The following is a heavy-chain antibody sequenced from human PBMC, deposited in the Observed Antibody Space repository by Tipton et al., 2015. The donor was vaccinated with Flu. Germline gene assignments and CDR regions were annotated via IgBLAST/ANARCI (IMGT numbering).Heavy chain of an antibody. CDR2: ISGSGGST. J-gene: IGHJ4*02. CDR1: GFTFSSYA. D-gene: IGHD4-11*01. V-gene: IGHV3-23*01. CDR3: AKGPHDYSNYYYFDY. Sequence: SLRLSCAASGFTFSSYAMSWVRQAPGKGLEWVSAISGSGGSTYYADSVKGRFTISRDNSKNTLYLQMNSLRAEDTAVYYCAKGPHDYSNYYYFDYWGQGTLVPVSS.